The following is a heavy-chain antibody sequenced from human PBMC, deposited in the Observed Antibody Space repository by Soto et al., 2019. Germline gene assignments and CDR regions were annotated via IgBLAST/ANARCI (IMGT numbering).Heavy chain of an antibody. CDR3: ARDQTVLDY. CDR1: GYTFTSYA. D-gene: IGHD4-4*01. V-gene: IGHV1-18*01. J-gene: IGHJ4*02. CDR2: ISAYSGNT. Sequence: GASVKVSCKASGYTFTSYAFNWVRQAPGQGLEWMGWISAYSGNTKYSQKFQGRVTMTTDTSTSTAYMELRSLTSDDTAVYFCARDQTVLDYWGQGTLVTVSS.